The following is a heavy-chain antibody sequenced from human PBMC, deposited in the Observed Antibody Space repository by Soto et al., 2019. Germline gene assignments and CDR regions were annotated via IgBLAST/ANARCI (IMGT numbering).Heavy chain of an antibody. CDR3: ARASRSEDIVVVPAAIPYYYYGMDV. D-gene: IGHD2-2*02. CDR1: GGSISSYY. V-gene: IGHV4-59*12. Sequence: SETLSLTCTVSGGSISSYYWSWIRQPPGKGLEWIGYIYYSGSTNYNPSLESRVTISVDTSKNQFSLKLSSVTAADTAVYYCARASRSEDIVVVPAAIPYYYYGMDVWGQGTTVTVSS. CDR2: IYYSGST. J-gene: IGHJ6*02.